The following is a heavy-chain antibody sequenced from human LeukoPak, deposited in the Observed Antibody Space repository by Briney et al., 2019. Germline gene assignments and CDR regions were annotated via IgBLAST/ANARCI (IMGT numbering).Heavy chain of an antibody. Sequence: ASVKVSCKASGYTFTSYYMHWVRQAPGQGLEWMGRINPNSGGTNYAQKFQGRVTMTRDTSISTAYMELSRLRSDDTAVYYCAREIRGGSSSSGVGYYFDYWGQGTLVSVSS. CDR1: GYTFTSYY. CDR2: INPNSGGT. CDR3: AREIRGGSSSSGVGYYFDY. D-gene: IGHD6-6*01. J-gene: IGHJ4*02. V-gene: IGHV1-2*06.